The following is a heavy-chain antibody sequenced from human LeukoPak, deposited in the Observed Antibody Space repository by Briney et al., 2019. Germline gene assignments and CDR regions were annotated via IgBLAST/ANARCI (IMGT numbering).Heavy chain of an antibody. CDR3: ARHGEEMATTDFDY. CDR1: GGSISSYY. V-gene: IGHV4-59*08. CDR2: INYSGST. Sequence: SETLSLTCTVSGGSISSYYWSWIRQPPGKGLEWIGYINYSGSTYYNPSLKSRVTISVGTSKNQFSLKLSSVTAADTAVYYCARHGEEMATTDFDYWGQGTLVTVSS. D-gene: IGHD5-24*01. J-gene: IGHJ4*02.